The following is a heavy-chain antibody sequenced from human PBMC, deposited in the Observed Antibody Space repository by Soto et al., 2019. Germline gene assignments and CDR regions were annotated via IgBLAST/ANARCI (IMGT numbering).Heavy chain of an antibody. CDR1: GYTFASYA. Sequence: ASVKVSCKASGYTFASYAISWMRQAPGQGLEWMGWISAYNGNTNYAQKLQGRVTMTTDTSTSTAYMELRSLRSDDTAVYYCAIEIYDSSGYWRFDPWGQGTLVTVSS. CDR3: AIEIYDSSGYWRFDP. V-gene: IGHV1-18*01. CDR2: ISAYNGNT. D-gene: IGHD3-22*01. J-gene: IGHJ5*02.